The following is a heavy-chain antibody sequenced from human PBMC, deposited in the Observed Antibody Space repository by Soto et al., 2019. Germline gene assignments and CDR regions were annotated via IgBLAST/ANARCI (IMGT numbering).Heavy chain of an antibody. CDR1: GYTFTSYD. J-gene: IGHJ5*02. V-gene: IGHV1-8*01. Sequence: ASVKVSCKASGYTFTSYDINWVRQATGQGLEWMGWVTPNSGNTGYAQKFQGRVTITRNTSISTAYMELSSLTSEDTAVYYCARAYNWLDPWGQGTLVTVSS. CDR2: VTPNSGNT. CDR3: ARAYNWLDP.